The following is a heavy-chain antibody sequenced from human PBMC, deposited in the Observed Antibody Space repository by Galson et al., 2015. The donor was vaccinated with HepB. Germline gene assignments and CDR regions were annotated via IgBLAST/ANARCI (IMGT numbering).Heavy chain of an antibody. CDR1: GYTFTSYA. CDR3: ARVAERWLQYNLEY. D-gene: IGHD5-24*01. V-gene: IGHV1-3*01. CDR2: INAGNGNT. J-gene: IGHJ4*02. Sequence: SCKASGYTFTSYAMHWVRQAPGQRLEWMGWINAGNGNTKYSQKFQGRVTITRDTSASTAYMELSSLRSEDTAVYYCARVAERWLQYNLEYWGQGTLVTVSS.